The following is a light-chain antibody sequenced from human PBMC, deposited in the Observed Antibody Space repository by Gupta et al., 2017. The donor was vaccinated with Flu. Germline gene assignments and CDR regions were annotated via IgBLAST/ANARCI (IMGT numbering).Light chain of an antibody. J-gene: IGLJ3*02. CDR3: SSNAGTYSWV. CDR1: SDNVAGNNY. V-gene: IGLV2-11*01. CDR2: DVN. Sequence: SALTQPRPVSGSPGQSVLISCTGTSDNVAGNNYVSWYQQHLAKAPTLIIYDVNKRPSGVPDRFSGTRSGNTASLTISGLQAEDDADYYCSSNAGTYSWVFGGGTKLTVL.